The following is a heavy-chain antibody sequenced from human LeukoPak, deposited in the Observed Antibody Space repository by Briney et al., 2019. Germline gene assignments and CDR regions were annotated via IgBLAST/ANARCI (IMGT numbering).Heavy chain of an antibody. J-gene: IGHJ4*02. V-gene: IGHV3-33*01. CDR2: IWYDGSNK. CDR1: GFTFSSYG. Sequence: GGSLRLSCAAPGFTFSSYGMHWVRQAPGKGLEWVAVIWYDGSNKYYADSVKGRFIISRDNSKNTLYLQMNSLRAEDTAVYYCARDRYSSSSPFDYWGQGTLVTVSS. CDR3: ARDRYSSSSPFDY. D-gene: IGHD6-6*01.